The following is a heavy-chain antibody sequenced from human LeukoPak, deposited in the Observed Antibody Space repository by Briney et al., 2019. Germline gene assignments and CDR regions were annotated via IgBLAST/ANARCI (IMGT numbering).Heavy chain of an antibody. CDR2: IKSKTDGGTT. Sequence: GGSLRLSCAASGFTFSNAWMSWVRQAPGKGLEWVGRIKSKTDGGTTDYAAPVKGRFTISRDDSKNTLYLQMNSLKTEDTAVYYCTTDGAVVVVAATPSLWGQGTLVTVSS. V-gene: IGHV3-15*01. J-gene: IGHJ4*02. D-gene: IGHD2-15*01. CDR3: TTDGAVVVVAATPSL. CDR1: GFTFSNAW.